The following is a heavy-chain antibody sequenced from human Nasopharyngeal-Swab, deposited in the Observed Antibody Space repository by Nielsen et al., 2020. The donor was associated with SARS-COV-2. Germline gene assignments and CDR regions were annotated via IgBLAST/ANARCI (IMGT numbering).Heavy chain of an antibody. J-gene: IGHJ3*02. CDR1: GFTFSSYD. D-gene: IGHD3-22*01. CDR3: ARVNYDSSEGDAFDI. CDR2: IGTAGDT. V-gene: IGHV3-13*01. Sequence: GGSLRLSCAASGFTFSSYDMHWVRQATGKGLEWVSAIGTAGDTYYPGSVKGRFTISRENAKNSLYLQMNSLRAGDTAVYYCARVNYDSSEGDAFDIWGQGTMVTVSS.